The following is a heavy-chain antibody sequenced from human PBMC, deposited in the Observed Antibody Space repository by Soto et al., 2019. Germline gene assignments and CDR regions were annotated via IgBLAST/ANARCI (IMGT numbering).Heavy chain of an antibody. CDR3: ARDLIVSGMDV. CDR1: GGSISSYY. Sequence: SETLSLTCTVSGGSISSYYWSWIRQPPGKGLEWIGYIYYSGSTNYNPSLKSRVTISVDTSKNQFSLKLSSVTAADTAVYYCARDLIVSGMDVWGQGTTVTVSS. V-gene: IGHV4-59*01. CDR2: IYYSGST. D-gene: IGHD3-22*01. J-gene: IGHJ6*02.